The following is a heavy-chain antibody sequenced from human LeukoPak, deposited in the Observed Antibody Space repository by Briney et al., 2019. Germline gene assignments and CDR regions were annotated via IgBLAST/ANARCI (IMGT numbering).Heavy chain of an antibody. Sequence: SGTLSLTCTVSGGSISSHYWSWIRQPPGKGLEWIGYIYYSGSTNYNPSLKSRVTISVDTSKNQFSLKLSSVTAADTAVYYCAREASGSYSNWGQGTLVTVSS. CDR3: AREASGSYSN. CDR1: GGSISSHY. J-gene: IGHJ4*02. V-gene: IGHV4-59*11. D-gene: IGHD1-26*01. CDR2: IYYSGST.